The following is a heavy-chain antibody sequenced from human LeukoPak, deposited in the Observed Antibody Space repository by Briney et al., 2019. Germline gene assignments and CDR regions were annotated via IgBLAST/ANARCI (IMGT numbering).Heavy chain of an antibody. CDR3: ARKGIAVAVQH. Sequence: SETLSLTCAVYGGSFSGYYWSWIRQPPGKGLEWIGEINHSGSTNYNPSLKSRVTISVDTSKNQFSLKLSSVTAADTAVYYCARKGIAVAVQHWSQGTLVTVSS. CDR1: GGSFSGYY. V-gene: IGHV4-34*01. D-gene: IGHD6-19*01. J-gene: IGHJ1*01. CDR2: INHSGST.